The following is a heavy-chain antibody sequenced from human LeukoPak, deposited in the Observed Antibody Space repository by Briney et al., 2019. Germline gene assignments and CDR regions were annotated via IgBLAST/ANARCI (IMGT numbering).Heavy chain of an antibody. Sequence: PGGSLRLSCAASGFRFNTYWMSWVRQAPGKGPEWVANINQDGDDKNYLGSVRGRFTITRDNAENSLHLQMNSLRVEDTAVYYCARDEQVGATYFDYWGQGSLVTVS. CDR1: GFRFNTYW. V-gene: IGHV3-7*01. CDR3: ARDEQVGATYFDY. CDR2: INQDGDDK. D-gene: IGHD1-26*01. J-gene: IGHJ4*02.